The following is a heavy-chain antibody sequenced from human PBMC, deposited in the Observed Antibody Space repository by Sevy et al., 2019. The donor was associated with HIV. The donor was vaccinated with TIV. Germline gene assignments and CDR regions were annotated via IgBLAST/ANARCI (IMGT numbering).Heavy chain of an antibody. CDR3: ARVRYNYGSYYFDY. CDR1: GFTFSDYY. D-gene: IGHD5-18*01. V-gene: IGHV3-11*06. CDR2: ISTGSTYT. Sequence: GESLKISCVASGFTFSDYYMSWIRQAPGKGLEWVSYISTGSTYTNYADSVKGRFTVSRDNAENSLYLQMNSLRAEDTAVYYCARVRYNYGSYYFDYWGQGTLVTVSS. J-gene: IGHJ4*02.